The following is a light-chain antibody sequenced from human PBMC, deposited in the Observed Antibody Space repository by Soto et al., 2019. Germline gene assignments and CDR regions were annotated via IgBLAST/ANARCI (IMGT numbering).Light chain of an antibody. CDR2: AES. Sequence: DIQLTQSPSFLSASVGDRVTITCRASQGIAGSLAWYQQKPGKPPKLLIYAESTLQSGVPSRFSGSGSGTRGSLTISSLQTEDFATYYCQQVKSYPLTFGGGTRVEIK. V-gene: IGKV1-9*01. CDR1: QGIAGS. J-gene: IGKJ4*01. CDR3: QQVKSYPLT.